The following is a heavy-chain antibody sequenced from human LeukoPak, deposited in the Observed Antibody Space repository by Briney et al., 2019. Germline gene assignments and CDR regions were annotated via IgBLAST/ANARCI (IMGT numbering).Heavy chain of an antibody. D-gene: IGHD1-14*01. CDR3: ARVGQTGYFQH. V-gene: IGHV4-59*01. J-gene: IGHJ1*01. CDR1: GGSIGSNY. Sequence: PSETLSLTCTVSGGSIGSNYWSWIRQPPGKGLEWIGCIDYSGSTKYNPALKNRVTISVDTSKNQFSLKLSSVTAADTAVYYCARVGQTGYFQHWGQGTLVTVSS. CDR2: IDYSGST.